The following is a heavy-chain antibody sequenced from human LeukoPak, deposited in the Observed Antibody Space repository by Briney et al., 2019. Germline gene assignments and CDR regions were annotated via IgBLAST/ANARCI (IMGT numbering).Heavy chain of an antibody. CDR2: TYFRSKWYY. V-gene: IGHV6-1*01. D-gene: IGHD1-26*01. J-gene: IGHJ4*02. CDR1: GDSVSSDSAA. CDR3: ARDPVGGSTIFDS. Sequence: SQTLSLTCPISGDSVSSDSAAWNWIRQSPSRGLEWLARTYFRSKWYYDYALAVKGRITINPDTSKNQFSLQLNSVTPEDTAVYFCARDPVGGSTIFDSWGQGTLVTVSS.